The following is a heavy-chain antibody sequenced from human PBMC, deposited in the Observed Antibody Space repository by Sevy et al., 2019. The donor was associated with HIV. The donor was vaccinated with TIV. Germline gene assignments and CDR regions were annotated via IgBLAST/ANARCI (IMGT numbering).Heavy chain of an antibody. CDR2: ISGSGGST. V-gene: IGHV3-23*01. Sequence: GGSLRLSCAASGFTFSSYAMSWVRQAPGKGLEWVSAISGSGGSTYYADSVKGRFTISRDNSKNTLYMQMNTLRAGDTAVYYGAKTENCEDRSGYYPDAFDIWGQGTMVTVSS. CDR3: AKTENCEDRSGYYPDAFDI. D-gene: IGHD3-22*01. CDR1: GFTFSSYA. J-gene: IGHJ3*02.